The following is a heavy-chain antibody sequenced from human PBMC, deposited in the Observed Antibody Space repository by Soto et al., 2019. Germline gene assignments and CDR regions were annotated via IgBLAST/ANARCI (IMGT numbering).Heavy chain of an antibody. CDR3: ARDRVTGTTGWFDP. CDR2: ISAYNGNT. D-gene: IGHD1-20*01. J-gene: IGHJ5*02. Sequence: ASVKVCCKACGYTFTSYGISWVRQAPGQGLEWMGWISAYNGNTNYAQKLQGRVTMTTDTSTSTAYMELRSLRSDDTAVYYCARDRVTGTTGWFDPWGQGTLVTVSS. V-gene: IGHV1-18*01. CDR1: GYTFTSYG.